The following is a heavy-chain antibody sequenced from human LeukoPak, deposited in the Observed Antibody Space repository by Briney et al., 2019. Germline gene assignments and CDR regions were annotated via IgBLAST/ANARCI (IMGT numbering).Heavy chain of an antibody. V-gene: IGHV3-7*03. Sequence: GGSLRLSCAASGFTFSSYWMSWVRQAPGKGLEWVANIKQDGSEKYYVDSVKGRFTISRDNAKNSLYLQMNSLRAEDTALYYCANSGVYGSGSFDYWGQGTLVTVSS. CDR2: IKQDGSEK. CDR3: ANSGVYGSGSFDY. CDR1: GFTFSSYW. D-gene: IGHD3-10*01. J-gene: IGHJ4*02.